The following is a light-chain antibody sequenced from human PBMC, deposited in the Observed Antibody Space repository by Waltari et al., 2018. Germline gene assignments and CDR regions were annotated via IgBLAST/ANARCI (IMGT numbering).Light chain of an antibody. CDR1: SGHSGSA. V-gene: IGLV4-69*01. Sequence: QLVLTQSPSASASLGASVKLTCTLSSGHSGSAIAWHPQQQEKVPRFLMKVNSDGSHRKGDGIPDRVSGSSSGATRYLTMSSLQAEDEADYYCQTGGHGNWVFCGGTKLTFL. J-gene: IGLJ3*02. CDR2: VNSDGSH. CDR3: QTGGHGNWV.